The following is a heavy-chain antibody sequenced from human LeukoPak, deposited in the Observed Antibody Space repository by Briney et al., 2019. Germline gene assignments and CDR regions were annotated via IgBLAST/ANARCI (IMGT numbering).Heavy chain of an antibody. Sequence: ASVKVSCKASGYTFTGYYMHWVRQAPGQGLEWLGWINPNSGGTNYAQKFQGWVTMTRDTSISTAHMELSRLRSDDTAVYYCARGGDCSSTSCRIFDYWGQGTLVTVSS. CDR1: GYTFTGYY. J-gene: IGHJ4*02. D-gene: IGHD2-2*01. CDR2: INPNSGGT. V-gene: IGHV1-2*04. CDR3: ARGGDCSSTSCRIFDY.